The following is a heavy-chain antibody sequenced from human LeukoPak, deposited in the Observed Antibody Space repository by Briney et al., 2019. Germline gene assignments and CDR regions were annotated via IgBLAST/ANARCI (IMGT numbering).Heavy chain of an antibody. CDR2: INHSGST. J-gene: IGHJ4*02. CDR1: GGSFSGYY. CDR3: AREMELELNSFDY. V-gene: IGHV4-34*01. Sequence: PSKTLSLNCAVYGGSFSGYYWSWIRQPPGKGLEWIGEINHSGSTNYNPSLKSRVTISVDTSKNQFSLKLSSVTAADTAVYYCAREMELELNSFDYWGQGTLVTVSS. D-gene: IGHD1-26*01.